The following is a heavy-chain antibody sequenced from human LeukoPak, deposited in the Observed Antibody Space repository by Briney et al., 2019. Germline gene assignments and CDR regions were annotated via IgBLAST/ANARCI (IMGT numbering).Heavy chain of an antibody. CDR1: GFTFSSYS. CDR3: ARVSELATIPPYFDS. Sequence: GGSLRLSCAASGFTFSSYSMNWVRQAPGKGLEWVSSISSSSSYIYYADSVKGRFTISRDNAKNSLYLQMNSLRAEDTAVYYCARVSELATIPPYFDSWGQGTLVTVSS. CDR2: ISSSSSYI. J-gene: IGHJ4*02. V-gene: IGHV3-21*04. D-gene: IGHD5-24*01.